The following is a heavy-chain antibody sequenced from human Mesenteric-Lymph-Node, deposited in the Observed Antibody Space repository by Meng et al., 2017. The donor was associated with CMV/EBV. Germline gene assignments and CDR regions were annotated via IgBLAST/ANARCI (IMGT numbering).Heavy chain of an antibody. CDR1: GGYISSSNW. Sequence: VSGGYISSSNWWSWVRQPPGKGLEWIGEIYHSGSTNYNPSLKSRVTISVDKSKNQFSLKLSSVTAADTAVYYCASKGVVAAEYYFDYWGQGTLVTVSS. CDR3: ASKGVVAAEYYFDY. J-gene: IGHJ4*02. CDR2: IYHSGST. D-gene: IGHD6-13*01. V-gene: IGHV4-4*02.